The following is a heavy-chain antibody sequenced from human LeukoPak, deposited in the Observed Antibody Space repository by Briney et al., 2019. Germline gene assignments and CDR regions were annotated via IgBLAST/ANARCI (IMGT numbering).Heavy chain of an antibody. CDR3: AKDFLDSGSSIDY. CDR2: ISYDGSNK. CDR1: GFTFSSYG. Sequence: PGGSLRLSCAASGFTFSSYGMHWVRQAPGKGLEWVAVISYDGSNKYYADSVKGRFTISRDNSKNTLYLQMNSLRAEDTAVYYCAKDFLDSGSSIDYWGQGTLVTVSS. J-gene: IGHJ4*02. V-gene: IGHV3-30*18. D-gene: IGHD6-13*01.